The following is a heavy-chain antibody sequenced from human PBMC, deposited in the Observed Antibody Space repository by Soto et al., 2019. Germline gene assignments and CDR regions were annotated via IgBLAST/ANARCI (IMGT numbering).Heavy chain of an antibody. CDR2: ISGSGGST. V-gene: IGHV3-23*01. CDR1: GFTFSSYA. D-gene: IGHD2-2*01. CDR3: AKDQGVYCSSTSCYGLRDDY. J-gene: IGHJ4*02. Sequence: GGSLRLSCAASGFTFSSYAMSWVRQAPGKGLEWVSAISGSGGSTYYADSVKGRFTISRDNSKNTLYLQMNSLRAEDTAVYYCAKDQGVYCSSTSCYGLRDDYWGQGTLVTVSS.